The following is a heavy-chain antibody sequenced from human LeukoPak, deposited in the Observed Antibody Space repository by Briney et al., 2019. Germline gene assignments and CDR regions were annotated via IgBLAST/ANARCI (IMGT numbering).Heavy chain of an antibody. Sequence: ASVKVSCKASGYTFTSYDINWVRQATGQGLEWMGWMNPNSGNTGYAQKFQGRVTMTRNTSISTAYMELSSLRSEDTAVYYCARVPSTTHDAFDIWGQGTMVTVSS. V-gene: IGHV1-8*01. D-gene: IGHD4-17*01. J-gene: IGHJ3*02. CDR2: MNPNSGNT. CDR3: ARVPSTTHDAFDI. CDR1: GYTFTSYD.